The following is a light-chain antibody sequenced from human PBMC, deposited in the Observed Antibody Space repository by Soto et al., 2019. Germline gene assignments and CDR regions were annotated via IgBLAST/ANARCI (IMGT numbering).Light chain of an antibody. V-gene: IGKV1-6*02. CDR2: AAS. CDR3: LQDYNCPWT. CDR1: QDIGND. Sequence: AIQVTQSPSSVYASVGDRVTITCRASQDIGNDLGWYQQKPGEAPRLLIYAASTFQSGVPSRFSGSGSGTDFTLTITSLQPEDSATYYCLQDYNCPWTFGQGTKVEIK. J-gene: IGKJ1*01.